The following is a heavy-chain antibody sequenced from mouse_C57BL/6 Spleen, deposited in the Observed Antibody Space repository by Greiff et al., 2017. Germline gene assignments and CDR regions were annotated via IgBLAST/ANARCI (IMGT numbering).Heavy chain of an antibody. V-gene: IGHV1-63*01. CDR2: IYPGGGYT. Sequence: QVQLQQSGAELVRPGTSVKMSCKASGYTFTNYWIGWAKPRPGHGLEWIGDIYPGGGYTNYNEKFKGKATLTADKSSSTAYMQFSSLTSEDSAIYYCARWDGNYSYFDVWGTGTTVTVSS. CDR3: ARWDGNYSYFDV. CDR1: GYTFTNYW. J-gene: IGHJ1*03. D-gene: IGHD2-1*01.